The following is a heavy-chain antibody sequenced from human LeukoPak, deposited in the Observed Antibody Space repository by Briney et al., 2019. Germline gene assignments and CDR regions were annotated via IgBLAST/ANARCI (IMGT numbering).Heavy chain of an antibody. Sequence: GGSLRLSCVVSGFTSIAYALTRARQAPGKGLEWVSGISGGGVTTYYADSVKGRFTISRDNSKNTLYLQMNSLRADDTAIYYCARNQQLGGHSYYYYGMDVWGQGTTVTVSS. CDR3: ARNQQLGGHSYYYYGMDV. D-gene: IGHD3-16*01. J-gene: IGHJ6*02. V-gene: IGHV3-23*01. CDR1: GFTSIAYA. CDR2: ISGGGVTT.